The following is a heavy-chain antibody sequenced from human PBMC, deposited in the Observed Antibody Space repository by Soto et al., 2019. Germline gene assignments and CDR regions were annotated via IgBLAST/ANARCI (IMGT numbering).Heavy chain of an antibody. CDR3: ARDGHIWASFDN. J-gene: IGHJ4*02. Sequence: EVQPVESGGGLVRPGGSLRLSCVPSGFTFSNYPMTWVRQAPGKGLEWVAGISHNSNYIVYADSARGRFTISRDNAKNSLYLQMSGLRTDDSGLYYCARDGHIWASFDNWGQGTLVTVSS. CDR2: ISHNSNYI. D-gene: IGHD7-27*01. V-gene: IGHV3-21*01. CDR1: GFTFSNYP.